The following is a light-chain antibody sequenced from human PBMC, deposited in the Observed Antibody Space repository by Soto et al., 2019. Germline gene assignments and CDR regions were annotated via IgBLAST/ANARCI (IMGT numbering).Light chain of an antibody. CDR1: TSNIGSHP. J-gene: IGLJ3*02. V-gene: IGLV1-44*01. CDR3: SAWDGSLNGGV. CDR2: ITN. Sequence: QLVLTQPPSASGTPGQRVTISCSGSTSNIGSHPVNWYQQLPGTAPKLLIYITNQRPSGVPDRFSGSKSGTSASLAISGLQSEDEADYYCSAWDGSLNGGVFGGGTKLTVL.